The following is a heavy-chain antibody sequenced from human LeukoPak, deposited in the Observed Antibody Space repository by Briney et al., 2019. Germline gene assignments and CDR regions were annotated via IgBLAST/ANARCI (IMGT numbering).Heavy chain of an antibody. CDR1: GGSISTSNYY. Sequence: SETLSLTCTVSGGSISTSNYYWGWIRQPPVKGLEWIGSMYDSGRTYYSPSLKSRVTISVDTSKNKFSLKLSSVTAADTAVYYCVRDSSGYYPIFDYWGQGTLVTVSS. V-gene: IGHV4-39*07. CDR3: VRDSSGYYPIFDY. CDR2: MYDSGRT. D-gene: IGHD3-22*01. J-gene: IGHJ4*02.